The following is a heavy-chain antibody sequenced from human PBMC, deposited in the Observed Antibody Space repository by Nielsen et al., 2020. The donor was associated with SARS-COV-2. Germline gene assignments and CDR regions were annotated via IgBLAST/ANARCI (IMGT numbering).Heavy chain of an antibody. CDR2: ISGSGGST. CDR1: GYTFTSYA. CDR3: ARPSIAAGLDY. Sequence: SCKASGYTFTSYAMSWVRQAPGKGLEWVSAISGSGGSTYYADSVKGRFTISRDNSKNTLYLQMNSLRAEDTAVYYCARPSIAAGLDYWGQGTLVTVSS. J-gene: IGHJ4*02. D-gene: IGHD6-13*01. V-gene: IGHV3-23*01.